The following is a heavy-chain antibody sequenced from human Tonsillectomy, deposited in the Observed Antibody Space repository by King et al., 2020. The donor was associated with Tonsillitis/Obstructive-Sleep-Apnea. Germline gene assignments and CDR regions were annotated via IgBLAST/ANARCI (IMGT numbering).Heavy chain of an antibody. J-gene: IGHJ4*02. Sequence: VQLVESGGGLVQLGRSLRLSCTASGFTFGDYAMSWVRQAPGEGLEGVGFIRSKAYGGTTEYAASVKGTCTISRDDSKSIAYLQLNSLKTEDTAVYYCTRGPAKGAYPSELYFFDYWREGGLLT. D-gene: IGHD1-14*01. V-gene: IGHV3-49*04. CDR1: GFTFGDYA. CDR2: IRSKAYGGTT. CDR3: TRGPAKGAYPSELYFFDY.